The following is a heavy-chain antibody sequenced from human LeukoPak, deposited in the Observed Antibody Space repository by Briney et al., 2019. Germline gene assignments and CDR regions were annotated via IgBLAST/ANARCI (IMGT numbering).Heavy chain of an antibody. J-gene: IGHJ3*02. Sequence: GASVKVSCKASGYTFTGYYMHWVRQAPGQGLEWMGWINPNSGGTNYAQKFQGWVTMTRDTSISTAYMELSRLRSDDTAVYYCAREDSGSYVAFDIWGQETMVTVSS. V-gene: IGHV1-2*04. CDR1: GYTFTGYY. CDR2: INPNSGGT. D-gene: IGHD1-26*01. CDR3: AREDSGSYVAFDI.